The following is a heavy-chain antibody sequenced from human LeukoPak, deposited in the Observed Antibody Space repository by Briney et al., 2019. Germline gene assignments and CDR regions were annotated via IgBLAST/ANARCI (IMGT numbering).Heavy chain of an antibody. J-gene: IGHJ4*02. D-gene: IGHD1-26*01. V-gene: IGHV1-18*01. CDR3: ARDEREWELRWSFDY. CDR1: GYTFTSYG. Sequence: ASVKVSCKASGYTFTSYGISWVRQAPGQGLEWMGWISAYNGNTNYAQKLQGRVTMTTDTSTSTAYMGLRSLRSDDTAVHYCARDEREWELRWSFDYWGQGTLVTVSS. CDR2: ISAYNGNT.